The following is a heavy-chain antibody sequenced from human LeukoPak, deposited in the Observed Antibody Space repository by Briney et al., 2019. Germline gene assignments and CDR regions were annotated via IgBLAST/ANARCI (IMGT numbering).Heavy chain of an antibody. Sequence: PGRSLRLSCAASGFTFDDYAMHWVRRAPGKGLEWVSGISWNSGSIGYADSVKGRFTIYRDNAKNSLYLQMNSLRAEDTALYYCAKDIGSASYYYMDVWGQGTAVTVSS. CDR1: GFTFDDYA. D-gene: IGHD3-10*01. V-gene: IGHV3-9*01. CDR2: ISWNSGSI. J-gene: IGHJ6*03. CDR3: AKDIGSASYYYMDV.